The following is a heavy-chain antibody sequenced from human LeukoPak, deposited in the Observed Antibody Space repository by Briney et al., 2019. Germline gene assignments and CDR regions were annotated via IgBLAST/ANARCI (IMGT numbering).Heavy chain of an antibody. CDR3: AKDSYIAVTGRDY. CDR1: GFTFSSYA. CDR2: ISGSGGHT. Sequence: PGGSLRLSCAASGFTFSSYAMSWVRQAPGKGLEWVSTISGSGGHTYYADSVKGRFTISRDDSKNTLYLQMTSLRAEDTAVYYCAKDSYIAVTGRDYWGQGTLVTVSS. D-gene: IGHD6-19*01. J-gene: IGHJ4*02. V-gene: IGHV3-23*01.